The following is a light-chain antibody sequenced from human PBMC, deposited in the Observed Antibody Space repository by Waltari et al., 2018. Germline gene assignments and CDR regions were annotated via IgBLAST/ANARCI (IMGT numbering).Light chain of an antibody. CDR3: QHYVRLPAT. V-gene: IGKV3-20*01. CDR2: GAS. Sequence: EIVLTQSPGSLSSSPGERVTLSCRASQSVSRALAWYQQKPGQAPRLLIFGASNRANGIPDRLSGSGSETDFSLTISRLEPEDFAVYYCQHYVRLPATFGRGTKVEIK. CDR1: QSVSRA. J-gene: IGKJ1*01.